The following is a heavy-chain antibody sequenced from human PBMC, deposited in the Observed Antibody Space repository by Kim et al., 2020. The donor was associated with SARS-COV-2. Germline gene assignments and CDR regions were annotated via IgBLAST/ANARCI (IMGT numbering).Heavy chain of an antibody. D-gene: IGHD5-18*01. CDR3: ARWGTATDY. V-gene: IGHV4-31*02. J-gene: IGHJ4*02. CDR2: GST. Sequence: GSTYYNPSLKSRVTMSVDTSKNQFSLKLSSVTAADTAVYYCARWGTATDYWGQGTLVTVSS.